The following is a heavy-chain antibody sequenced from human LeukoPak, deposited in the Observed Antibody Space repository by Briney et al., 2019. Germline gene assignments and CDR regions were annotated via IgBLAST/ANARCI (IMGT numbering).Heavy chain of an antibody. D-gene: IGHD6-13*01. CDR2: TYYRSKWYN. CDR1: GDSVSSNSAA. J-gene: IGHJ6*03. V-gene: IGHV6-1*01. Sequence: SQTLSLTCAISGDSVSSNSAAWNWIRQSPSRGLEWLGRTYYRSKWYNDYAVSVKSRITINPDTSKNQFSLQLNSVTPEDTAVYYCAREVESSWCSGDYYYYYMDVWGKGTTVTVSS. CDR3: AREVESSWCSGDYYYYYMDV.